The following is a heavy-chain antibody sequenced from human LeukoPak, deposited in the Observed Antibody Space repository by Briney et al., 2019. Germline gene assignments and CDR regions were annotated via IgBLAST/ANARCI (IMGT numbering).Heavy chain of an antibody. CDR3: AKDRVEARWLQFPTDFDY. V-gene: IGHV3-30*18. CDR2: ISYDGSNK. CDR1: GFTSSSYG. D-gene: IGHD5-24*01. J-gene: IGHJ4*02. Sequence: GGSLRLSCAASGFTSSSYGMHWVRQAPGKGLEWVAVISYDGSNKYYADSVKGRFTISRDNSKNTLYLQMNSLRAEDTAVYYCAKDRVEARWLQFPTDFDYWGQGTLVTVSS.